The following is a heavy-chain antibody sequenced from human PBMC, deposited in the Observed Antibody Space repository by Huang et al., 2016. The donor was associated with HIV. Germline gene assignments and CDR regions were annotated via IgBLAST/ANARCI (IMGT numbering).Heavy chain of an antibody. Sequence: VQLIQSGAEVKKTGSSVRVSCRASEGTFSSYSIGWMRQATGQGVGVMGGIITSFGTTPYAQKCQGRGSIAADEATSTAYMDLNSLRSEDTAVYYCARAALVNNQYFDYWGQGTLVTVSS. CDR1: EGTFSSYS. CDR2: IITSFGTT. D-gene: IGHD5-18*01. J-gene: IGHJ4*02. V-gene: IGHV1-69*13. CDR3: ARAALVNNQYFDY.